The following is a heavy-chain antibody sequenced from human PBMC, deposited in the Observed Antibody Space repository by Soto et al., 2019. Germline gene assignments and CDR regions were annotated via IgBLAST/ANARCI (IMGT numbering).Heavy chain of an antibody. V-gene: IGHV4-59*01. J-gene: IGHJ4*02. CDR1: GGSISSYY. CDR2: IYYSGST. D-gene: IGHD3-10*01. CDR3: ARGGPMAPLDY. Sequence: QVQLQESGPGLVKPSETLSLTCTVSGGSISSYYWSWIRQPPGKGLEWIGYIYYSGSTNYNPSLKSRVTISVDTSKNQFSLKLSSVTAADTAVYYCARGGPMAPLDYWGQGTLVTVSS.